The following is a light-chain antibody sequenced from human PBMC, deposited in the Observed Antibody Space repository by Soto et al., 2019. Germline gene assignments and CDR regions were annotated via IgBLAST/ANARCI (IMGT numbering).Light chain of an antibody. CDR3: ATWDNSLNAVV. CDR2: SNN. Sequence: QSALTQPPSTSGAPGQMVTISCSGSSSNIGSNAVNWYHHLPGAAPKLLIYSNNQRPSGVPDRVSGSKSGTSASLAISGLQSEDEADYYCATWDNSLNAVVFGGGTKVTVL. J-gene: IGLJ2*01. CDR1: SSNIGSNA. V-gene: IGLV1-44*01.